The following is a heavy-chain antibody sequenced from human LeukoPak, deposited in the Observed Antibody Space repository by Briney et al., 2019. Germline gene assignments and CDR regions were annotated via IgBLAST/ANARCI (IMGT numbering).Heavy chain of an antibody. CDR1: GFTFSSYS. V-gene: IGHV3-21*01. J-gene: IGHJ4*02. D-gene: IGHD3-22*01. CDR3: ARDGGGYYDSSGYYYFDY. CDR2: ISSSSSYI. Sequence: PGGSLRLSCAASGFTFSSYSMNWVRQAPGKGLEWVSSISSSSSYIYYADSVKGRFTISRDNAKNSLYLQMNSLRAEDTAVYYCARDGGGYYDSSGYYYFDYWGQGTLVTVSS.